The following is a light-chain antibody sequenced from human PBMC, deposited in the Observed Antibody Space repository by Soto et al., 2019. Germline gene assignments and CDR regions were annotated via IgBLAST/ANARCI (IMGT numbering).Light chain of an antibody. CDR1: SSDVGSYNL. CDR3: CSYAGSGTPYV. CDR2: VVG. V-gene: IGLV2-23*02. Sequence: QSVLTQPAYVSRSPGQSIPISCTGTSSDVGSYNLVSWYQHHPGKAPKLTIYVVGKRPSGVSSRFSGSKSGNTASLTISGLQAEDEADYYCCSYAGSGTPYVFGTGTKVTVL. J-gene: IGLJ1*01.